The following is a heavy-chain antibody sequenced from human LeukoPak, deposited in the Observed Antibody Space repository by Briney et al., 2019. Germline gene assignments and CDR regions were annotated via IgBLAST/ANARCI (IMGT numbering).Heavy chain of an antibody. Sequence: SQTLSLTCAISGDSVSSNSADWNWIRQSPSRVLEWLGRTYYRSKWYNDSAVSVKSRITINPDTSKNQFSLQLNSVTPEDTAVYYCARDRYDYIWGSYRRSGAFDIWGQGTMVTVSS. CDR3: ARDRYDYIWGSYRRSGAFDI. D-gene: IGHD3-16*02. CDR2: TYYRSKWYN. J-gene: IGHJ3*02. CDR1: GDSVSSNSAD. V-gene: IGHV6-1*01.